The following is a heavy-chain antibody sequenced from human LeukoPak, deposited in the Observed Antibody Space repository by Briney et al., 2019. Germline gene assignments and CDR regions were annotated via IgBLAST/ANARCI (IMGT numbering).Heavy chain of an antibody. CDR3: TGYSGFDWRNYFDY. CDR1: GDSIINSRFY. Sequence: ASETLSLTCTLSGDSIINSRFYWGWVRQPPGKELEWIATIHNGGSTYYNPSLESRVAISVDTSRKQSSTRLNSMTAADAAVYYCTGYSGFDWRNYFDYWGQGILVTVSS. D-gene: IGHD1-26*01. V-gene: IGHV4-39*01. J-gene: IGHJ4*02. CDR2: IHNGGST.